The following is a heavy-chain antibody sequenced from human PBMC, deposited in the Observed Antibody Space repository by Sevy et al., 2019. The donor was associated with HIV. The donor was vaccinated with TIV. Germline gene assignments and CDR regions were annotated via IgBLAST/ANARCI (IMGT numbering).Heavy chain of an antibody. CDR1: GYSFTAYW. J-gene: IGHJ3*02. CDR2: NYPGDSET. CDR3: ARHTGIKVGIDFDTLDI. D-gene: IGHD1-26*01. Sequence: GESLKISCKGSGYSFTAYWIDWVRQVPGKGLEWMGTNYPGDSETRYSPSVQGQFTISADKSLTTAYLQWSSLKASDTAVYYCARHTGIKVGIDFDTLDIWGQGTMVTVSS. V-gene: IGHV5-51*01.